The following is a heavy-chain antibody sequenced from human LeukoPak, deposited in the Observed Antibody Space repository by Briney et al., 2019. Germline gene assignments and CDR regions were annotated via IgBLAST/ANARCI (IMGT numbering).Heavy chain of an antibody. V-gene: IGHV3-21*04. CDR2: ISTSSSYI. D-gene: IGHD5/OR15-5a*01. CDR1: GFTFSSYS. J-gene: IGHJ6*03. CDR3: ARVYELREEDYYYYYMDV. Sequence: GGSLRLSCAAYGFTFSSYSMNWVRQAPGKGLEWASFISTSSSYIYYADSVKGRFTISRDNAKNSLYLQMNSLRAEDTALYYCARVYELREEDYYYYYMDVWGKGTTVTVSS.